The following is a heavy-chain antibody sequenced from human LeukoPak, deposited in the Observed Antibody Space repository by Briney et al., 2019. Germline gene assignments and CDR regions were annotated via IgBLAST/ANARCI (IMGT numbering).Heavy chain of an antibody. V-gene: IGHV3-23*01. CDR1: GFSFSSYA. CDR2: ISGSGYST. CDR3: AKETSYYYDGTGYIDY. Sequence: GPLRLSCAASGFSFSSYAMSWVRPAPGKGLEWVSVISGSGYSTYYADSVKGRFTISRDNSKNTLYLQMNSLRAEDTAIYYCAKETSYYYDGTGYIDYWGQGTLVTVSS. D-gene: IGHD3-22*01. J-gene: IGHJ4*02.